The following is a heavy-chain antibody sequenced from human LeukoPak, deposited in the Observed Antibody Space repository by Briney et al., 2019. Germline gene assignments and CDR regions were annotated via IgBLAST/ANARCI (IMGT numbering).Heavy chain of an antibody. D-gene: IGHD3-10*01. CDR1: GGSISSSSYY. J-gene: IGHJ4*02. CDR3: ASRLLLLWFGESPLNPYYFDY. CDR2: IYYSGST. Sequence: SETLSLTCTVSGGSISSSSYYWDWIRQPPGKGLEWIGSIYYSGSTYYNPSLKSRVTISVDTSKNQFSLKLSSVTAADTAVYYCASRLLLLWFGESPLNPYYFDYWGQGTLVTVSS. V-gene: IGHV4-39*01.